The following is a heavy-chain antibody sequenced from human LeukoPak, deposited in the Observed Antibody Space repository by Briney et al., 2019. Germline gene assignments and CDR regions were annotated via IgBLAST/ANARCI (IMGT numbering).Heavy chain of an antibody. J-gene: IGHJ6*02. V-gene: IGHV3-9*01. D-gene: IGHD3-22*01. CDR3: ARDLDDSPYGLDV. CDR2: ISWNSGSI. Sequence: PGRSLRLSCAASGFTFDDYAMHWVRQAPGKGLEWVSGISWNSGSIGYADSVKGRFTISRDNSKNTLYLQMNSLRAEDTAVYYCARDLDDSPYGLDVWGQGTTVTVSS. CDR1: GFTFDDYA.